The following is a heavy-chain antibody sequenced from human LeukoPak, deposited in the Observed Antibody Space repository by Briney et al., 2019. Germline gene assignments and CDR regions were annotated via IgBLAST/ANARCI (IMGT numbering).Heavy chain of an antibody. J-gene: IGHJ4*02. D-gene: IGHD5-12*01. CDR1: GGTFSSYA. CDR2: IIPIFGTA. V-gene: IGHV1-69*13. CDR3: AGEPGGYDSAFDY. Sequence: ASVKVSCKASGGTFSSYAISWVRQAPGQGLEWMGGIIPIFGTASYAQKFQGRVTITADESTSTAYMELSSLRSEDTAVYYCAGEPGGYDSAFDYWGQGTLVTVSS.